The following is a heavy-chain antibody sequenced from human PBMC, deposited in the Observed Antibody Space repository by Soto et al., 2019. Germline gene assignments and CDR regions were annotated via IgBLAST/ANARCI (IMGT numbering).Heavy chain of an antibody. CDR3: GGGGGLPGYS. CDR1: GGSISSGGYS. CDR2: IYHSGST. Sequence: QLQLRESGSGLVKPSQTLSLTCAVSGGSISSGGYSWSWIRQPPGKGLEWIGYIYHSGSTYYNPSHKGAPTISVSRPKNRFPRRRSSGPARDTAGYSGGGGGGLPGYSGGQGTRVPV. D-gene: IGHD3-10*01. V-gene: IGHV4-30-2*01. J-gene: IGHJ5*01.